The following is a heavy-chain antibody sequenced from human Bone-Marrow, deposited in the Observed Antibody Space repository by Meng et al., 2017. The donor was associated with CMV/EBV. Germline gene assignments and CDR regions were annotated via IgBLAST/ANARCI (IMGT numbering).Heavy chain of an antibody. CDR2: ISYDGSNK. Sequence: GESLKISCAASGFTFSSYAMHWVRQAPGKGLEWVAVISYDGSNKYYADSVKGRFTISRDNSKNTLYLQMNSLRAEDTAVYYCAKESEYQLLSYYYYGMDVWGQGTTVTVSS. V-gene: IGHV3-30*04. CDR1: GFTFSSYA. J-gene: IGHJ6*02. D-gene: IGHD2-2*01. CDR3: AKESEYQLLSYYYYGMDV.